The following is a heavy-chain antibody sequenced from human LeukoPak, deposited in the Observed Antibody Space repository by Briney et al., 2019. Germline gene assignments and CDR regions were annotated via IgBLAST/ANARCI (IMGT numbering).Heavy chain of an antibody. CDR1: GFTFIISA. CDR3: ARYCISTSCYAPDSYYGMDV. J-gene: IGHJ6*02. V-gene: IGHV3-23*01. CDR2: ISDSGGST. D-gene: IGHD2-2*01. Sequence: PGGSLRLSCAASGFTFIISARSWVPQAPGKGLEWVSAISDSGGSTFYSDSVKGRFTVSRDNSKNALYLQMDTLRAEDTAIYYCARYCISTSCYAPDSYYGMDVWGRGTTVTVSS.